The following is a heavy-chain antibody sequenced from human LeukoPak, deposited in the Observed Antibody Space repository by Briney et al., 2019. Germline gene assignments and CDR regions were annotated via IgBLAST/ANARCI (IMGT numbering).Heavy chain of an antibody. V-gene: IGHV3-30*03. CDR2: ISYDGSNK. CDR1: GFTFSSYG. J-gene: IGHJ6*02. CDR3: AIEGYYDILTGVHYGMDV. D-gene: IGHD3-9*01. Sequence: GGSLRLSCAASGFTFSSYGMHWVRQAPGKGLEWVAVISYDGSNKYYADSVKGRFTISRDNSKNTLYLQMNSLRAEDTAVYYCAIEGYYDILTGVHYGMDVWGQGTTVTVSS.